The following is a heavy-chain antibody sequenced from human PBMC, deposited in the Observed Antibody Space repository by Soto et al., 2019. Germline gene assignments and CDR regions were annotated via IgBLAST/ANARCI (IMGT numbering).Heavy chain of an antibody. CDR1: GFTFSGSA. J-gene: IGHJ6*02. Sequence: GGSLRLSCAASGFTFSGSAMHWVRQASGKGLEWVGRIRSKANTYATAYAASLKGRFTISRDDSKNTAYLQMNSLKTEDTAVYYCTRHLSGGDYYYYGMDVWGQGTTVTVSS. CDR3: TRHLSGGDYYYYGMDV. CDR2: IRSKANTYAT. D-gene: IGHD3-10*01. V-gene: IGHV3-73*01.